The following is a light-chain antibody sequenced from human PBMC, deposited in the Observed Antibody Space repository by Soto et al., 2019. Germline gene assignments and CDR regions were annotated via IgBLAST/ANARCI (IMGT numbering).Light chain of an antibody. CDR2: SAS. V-gene: IGKV1-39*01. Sequence: DIQMTQSPSSLSASVGDRVTITCRASQSISNYLNWYQQKPGKAPKFLIYSASTLQSGVPSRFSGSGSGTDFTLTISSLQPEDFATYYCHQSLSTPGTFGQGTRLEIK. J-gene: IGKJ2*01. CDR3: HQSLSTPGT. CDR1: QSISNY.